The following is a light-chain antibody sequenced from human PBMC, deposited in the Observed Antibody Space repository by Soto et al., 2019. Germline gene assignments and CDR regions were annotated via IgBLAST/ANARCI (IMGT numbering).Light chain of an antibody. CDR3: QQFGSSPWT. V-gene: IGKV3-20*01. Sequence: EIVLTQSPGTLSLSPGERATLSCRASQSVGSSLAWYQQKPGQAPRLLIYVASSRATAIPDRFSGSGSGTDFTLTISRLEPEDFAVYYCQQFGSSPWTFGQGTKVEIK. CDR1: QSVGSS. CDR2: VAS. J-gene: IGKJ1*01.